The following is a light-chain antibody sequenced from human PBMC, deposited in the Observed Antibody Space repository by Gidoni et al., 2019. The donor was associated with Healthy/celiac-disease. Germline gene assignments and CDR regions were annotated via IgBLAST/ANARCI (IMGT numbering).Light chain of an antibody. V-gene: IGKV3-20*01. Sequence: EIVLTQSPGTLSLSPGERATLSCRASQSVSSSYLAWYQQKTGQAPRLLSYGASSRATGITDRIRGSGSGTDFTLTISRLEPEDFAVYYCQQYGGLPLYTFGQGTKLEIK. CDR3: QQYGGLPLYT. CDR1: QSVSSSY. J-gene: IGKJ2*01. CDR2: GAS.